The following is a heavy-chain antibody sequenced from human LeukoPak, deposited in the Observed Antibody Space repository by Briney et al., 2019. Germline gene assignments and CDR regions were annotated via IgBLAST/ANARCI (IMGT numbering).Heavy chain of an antibody. Sequence: GRSLRLSCAASGFTFDDYAMHWVRQAPGKGLEWVSGISWNSGSIGYADSVKGRFTISRDNAKNSLYLQMNSLRAEDTALYYCAKEGHKVGQWLSYFDYWGQGTLVTVSS. V-gene: IGHV3-9*01. CDR3: AKEGHKVGQWLSYFDY. D-gene: IGHD6-19*01. CDR2: ISWNSGSI. J-gene: IGHJ4*02. CDR1: GFTFDDYA.